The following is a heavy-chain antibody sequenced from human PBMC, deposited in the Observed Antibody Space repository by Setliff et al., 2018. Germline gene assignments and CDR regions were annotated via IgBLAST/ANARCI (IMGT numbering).Heavy chain of an antibody. Sequence: SETLSLTCTVSGGSISSSSYYWGWIRQPPGKGLEWIGYIYYSGSTNYNPSLKSRVTTSVDTSKNQFSLRLRSVTAADTAVYYCVRRVRGVDDAFDIWGQGTMVTVSS. D-gene: IGHD3-10*01. J-gene: IGHJ3*02. CDR1: GGSISSSSYY. CDR3: VRRVRGVDDAFDI. CDR2: IYYSGST. V-gene: IGHV4-61*05.